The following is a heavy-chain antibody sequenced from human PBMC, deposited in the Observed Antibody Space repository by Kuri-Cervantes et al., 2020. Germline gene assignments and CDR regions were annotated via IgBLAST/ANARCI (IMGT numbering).Heavy chain of an antibody. D-gene: IGHD3-10*01. CDR3: ARSRDVSYYGMDV. CDR2: INTDGTTT. J-gene: IGHJ6*02. Sequence: GGSLRLSCAASGFTFDDYTMHWVRQAPGKGLEWVSRINTDGTTTNYADSVKGRFTISRDSAKNTVYLQMNGLRGEDTAVYYCARSRDVSYYGMDVWGQGTTVTVSS. CDR1: GFTFDDYT. V-gene: IGHV3-74*01.